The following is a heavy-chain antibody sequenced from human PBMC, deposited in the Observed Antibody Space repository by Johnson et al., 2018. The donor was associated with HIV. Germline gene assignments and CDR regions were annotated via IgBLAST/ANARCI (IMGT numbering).Heavy chain of an antibody. CDR2: IGTAGDT. CDR1: GFTFSSYD. J-gene: IGHJ3*02. CDR3: ARGLRYFDWFDAFDI. D-gene: IGHD3-9*01. Sequence: VQLVESGGGLVQPGGSLRLSCAASGFTFSSYDMHWVRQATGKGLEWVSAIGTAGDTYYPGSVKGRFTISREKAKNSLYLQMKSLRAGDTAVYYCARGLRYFDWFDAFDIWGQGTMVTVSS. V-gene: IGHV3-13*01.